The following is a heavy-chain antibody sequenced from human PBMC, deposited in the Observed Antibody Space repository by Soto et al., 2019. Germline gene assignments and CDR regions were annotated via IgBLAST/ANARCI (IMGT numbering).Heavy chain of an antibody. J-gene: IGHJ3*02. Sequence: SETLSLTCTFSCGSISSSSYYWDWIRQPPGKGLEWIGSIYYSGSTYYKKSLKNQVKISVDTSKNQYTMKLSSVTAADTAVYYCARGHDSSGYYAYGAFDIWGQGTMVT. D-gene: IGHD3-22*01. CDR1: CGSISSSSYY. V-gene: IGHV4-39*01. CDR2: IYYSGST. CDR3: ARGHDSSGYYAYGAFDI.